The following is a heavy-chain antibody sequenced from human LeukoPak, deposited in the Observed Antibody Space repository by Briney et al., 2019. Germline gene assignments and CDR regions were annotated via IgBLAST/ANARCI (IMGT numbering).Heavy chain of an antibody. Sequence: GASRKVSCNISGYTLTDFSMHWVRQAPGKGVEGRGGFNREDAEALYPPHFQGRVTVTDDTSTHTAYMELSSLRSEDTAVYYCATLDSYYDNSGRPLVPDWGQGTLVTVSS. CDR3: ATLDSYYDNSGRPLVPD. V-gene: IGHV1-24*01. CDR1: GYTLTDFS. D-gene: IGHD3-22*01. CDR2: FNREDAEA. J-gene: IGHJ4*02.